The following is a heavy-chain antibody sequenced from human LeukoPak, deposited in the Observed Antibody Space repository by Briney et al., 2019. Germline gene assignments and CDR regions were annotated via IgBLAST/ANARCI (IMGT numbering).Heavy chain of an antibody. V-gene: IGHV4-59*01. Sequence: ASETLSLTCTVSGGSISSYYWSWIRQPPGKGLEWIGYIYYSGSTNYNPSLKSRVTISVDTSKNQFSLKLSSVTAADTAVYYCARDAYSSGFFFDYWGQGTLVIVSS. D-gene: IGHD6-19*01. CDR3: ARDAYSSGFFFDY. CDR2: IYYSGST. CDR1: GGSISSYY. J-gene: IGHJ4*02.